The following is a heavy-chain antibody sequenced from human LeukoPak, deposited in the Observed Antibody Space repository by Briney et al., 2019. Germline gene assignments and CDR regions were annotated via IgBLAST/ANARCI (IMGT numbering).Heavy chain of an antibody. V-gene: IGHV1-2*02. CDR3: VLGGNYYTSGSYYPFDY. CDR1: GYTFTGYY. D-gene: IGHD3-10*01. J-gene: IGHJ4*02. CDR2: INPNSGGT. Sequence: GASVKVSCKASGYTFTGYYMHWVRQAPGQGLEWMGWINPNSGGTNYAQKFQGRVTMTRDTSISTAYMELSRLTSDDTAVYYCVLGGNYYTSGSYYPFDYWGQGTLVTVSS.